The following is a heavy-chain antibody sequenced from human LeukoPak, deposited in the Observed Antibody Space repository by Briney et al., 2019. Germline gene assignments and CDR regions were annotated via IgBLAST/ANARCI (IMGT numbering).Heavy chain of an antibody. D-gene: IGHD1-26*01. CDR1: GGSISSGSYY. CDR2: IYTSGST. Sequence: SETLSLTCTVSGGSISSGSYYWSWIRQPAGKGLEWIGRIYTSGSTNYNPSLKSRVTISVDTSKNQFSLKLSSVTAADTAVYYCARGLWELPDYWGQGTLVTVSS. J-gene: IGHJ4*02. V-gene: IGHV4-61*02. CDR3: ARGLWELPDY.